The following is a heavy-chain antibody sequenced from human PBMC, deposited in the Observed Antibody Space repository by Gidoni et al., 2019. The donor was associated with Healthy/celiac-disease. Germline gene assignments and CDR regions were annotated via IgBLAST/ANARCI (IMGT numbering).Heavy chain of an antibody. Sequence: QVQLQESGPGLVKPSETLSLTCTVSGGSVSSGSYYWSWIRQPPGKGLEWIGYIYYSGSTNYNPSLKSRVTISVDTSKNQFSLKLSSVTAADTAVYYCARGLDCSGGSCYSGGPEDGAFDIWGQGTMVTVSS. J-gene: IGHJ3*02. V-gene: IGHV4-61*01. CDR1: GGSVSSGSYY. CDR2: IYYSGST. CDR3: ARGLDCSGGSCYSGGPEDGAFDI. D-gene: IGHD2-15*01.